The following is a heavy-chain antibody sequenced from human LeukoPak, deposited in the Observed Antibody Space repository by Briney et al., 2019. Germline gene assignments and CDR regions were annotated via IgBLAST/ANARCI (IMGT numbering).Heavy chain of an antibody. D-gene: IGHD2-2*01. CDR1: GFTFSSYA. Sequence: PGGSLRLSCAASGFTFSSYAMSWVRQAPGKGLERVSAISGSGGSTYYADSVKGRFTISRDNSKNTLYLQMNSLRAEDTAVYYCAKQSRPAVRGGFDYWGQGTLVTVSS. CDR3: AKQSRPAVRGGFDY. J-gene: IGHJ4*02. CDR2: ISGSGGST. V-gene: IGHV3-23*01.